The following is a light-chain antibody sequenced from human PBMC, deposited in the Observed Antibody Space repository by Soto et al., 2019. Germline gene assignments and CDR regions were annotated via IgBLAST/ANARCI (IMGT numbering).Light chain of an antibody. CDR1: SSNIGSYT. CDR3: TAWDDSLNGVV. V-gene: IGLV1-44*01. J-gene: IGLJ2*01. Sequence: QSVLTPPPSASGTPGQRVTISCSGGSSNIGSYTVNWYQQLPGTAPKLLFYSNNQRPSGVPDRFSGSKSGTSDSLAISGLKSEYQVDNYCTAWDDSLNGVVFGCGTKVTVL. CDR2: SNN.